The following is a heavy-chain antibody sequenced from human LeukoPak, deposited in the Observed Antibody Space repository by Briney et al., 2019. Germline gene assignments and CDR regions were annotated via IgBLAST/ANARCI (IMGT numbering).Heavy chain of an antibody. CDR1: GFTFSGSA. CDR3: AKKLGATAPFFY. V-gene: IGHV3-73*01. D-gene: IGHD1-26*01. J-gene: IGHJ4*02. Sequence: GGSLRLSCAASGFTFSGSAMHWVRQASGKGLEWVGRIRSKANSYATAYAASVKGRFTISRDDSKNTLYLQMNSLRAEDTAVYYCAKKLGATAPFFYWGQGTLVTVSS. CDR2: IRSKANSYAT.